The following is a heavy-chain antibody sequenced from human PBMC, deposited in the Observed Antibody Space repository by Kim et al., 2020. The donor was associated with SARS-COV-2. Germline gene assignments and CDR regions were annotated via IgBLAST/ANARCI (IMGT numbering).Heavy chain of an antibody. Sequence: SETLSLTCTVSDDSISSYYWSWIRQLPGKALEWIGYIDYSGRTNYNPSLRSRVTIPVDTSKNQFSLKLSSVTAADTAVYYCARHSRDGYNHYLCQGTLAT. CDR3: ARHSRDGYNHY. CDR1: DDSISSYY. V-gene: IGHV4-59*08. CDR2: IDYSGRT. D-gene: IGHD1-1*01. J-gene: IGHJ4*02.